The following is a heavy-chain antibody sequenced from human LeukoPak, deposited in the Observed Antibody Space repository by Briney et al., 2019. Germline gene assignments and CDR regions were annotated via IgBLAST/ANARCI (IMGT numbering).Heavy chain of an antibody. CDR2: IYYNGST. CDR3: ARGGPTADSTGWLFEY. D-gene: IGHD6-19*01. CDR1: GGSISNSPYY. Sequence: SETLSLTCTVSGGSISNSPYYWGWIRQPPGKGLEWIGTIYYNGSTYDNPSLKSRVTLSVDTSKNQFSLKLSSVTAADTAVYYCARGGPTADSTGWLFEYWGQGTLVTVSS. J-gene: IGHJ4*02. V-gene: IGHV4-39*07.